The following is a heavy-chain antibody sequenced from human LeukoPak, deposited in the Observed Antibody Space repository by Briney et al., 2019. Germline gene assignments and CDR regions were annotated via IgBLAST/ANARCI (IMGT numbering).Heavy chain of an antibody. J-gene: IGHJ5*02. V-gene: IGHV4-61*02. D-gene: IGHD3-22*01. Sequence: SQTLSLTCTVSGVSISSGSYYWSWIRQPAGKGLGWIGRIYTSGSTNYNPSLKSRVTISVDTSKNQFSLKLSSVTAADTAVYYCPSFIDYYDSRTNWFDPWGQGTLVTVSS. CDR3: PSFIDYYDSRTNWFDP. CDR1: GVSISSGSYY. CDR2: IYTSGST.